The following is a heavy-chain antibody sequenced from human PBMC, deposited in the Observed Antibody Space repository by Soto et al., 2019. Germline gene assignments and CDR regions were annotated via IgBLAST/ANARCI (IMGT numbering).Heavy chain of an antibody. V-gene: IGHV4-39*01. CDR1: GGSISSSSYY. CDR2: IYYSGST. D-gene: IGHD6-13*01. J-gene: IGHJ4*02. CDR3: ARIDGYSRILAPAVDY. Sequence: QLQLQESGPGLVKPSETLSLTCTVSGGSISSSSYYWGWIRQPPGKGLEWIGSIYYSGSTYYNPSLKSRVAISVDTSKNQFSLKLSSVTAADTAVYYCARIDGYSRILAPAVDYWGQGTLVTVSS.